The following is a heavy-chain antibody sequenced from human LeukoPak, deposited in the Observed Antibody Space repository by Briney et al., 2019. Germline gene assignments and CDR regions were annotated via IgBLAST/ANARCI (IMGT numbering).Heavy chain of an antibody. J-gene: IGHJ3*02. CDR3: ARRAREYSHDAFDI. Sequence: ASVKVSCKASVYTFTERYMHWVRQAPGQGLEWMGWINPNSRGTDSAQKFQGRFSMTRDTSISTAYMELSRLRSDDTAVYYCARRAREYSHDAFDIWGQGTMVTVSS. V-gene: IGHV1-2*02. CDR1: VYTFTERY. CDR2: INPNSRGT. D-gene: IGHD4-11*01.